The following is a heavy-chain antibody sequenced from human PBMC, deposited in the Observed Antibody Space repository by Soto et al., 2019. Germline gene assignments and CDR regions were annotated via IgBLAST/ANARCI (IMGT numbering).Heavy chain of an antibody. CDR3: ARDDLNYDFWSGSLDY. J-gene: IGHJ4*02. D-gene: IGHD3-3*01. CDR2: ISYDGSNK. Sequence: QVQLVESGGGVVQPGRSLRLSCAASGFTFSSYAMHWVRQAPGKGLEWVAVISYDGSNKYYADSVKGRFTISRDNSKNTLYLQMHSLRAEDTAVYYCARDDLNYDFWSGSLDYWGQGTLVTVSS. V-gene: IGHV3-30-3*01. CDR1: GFTFSSYA.